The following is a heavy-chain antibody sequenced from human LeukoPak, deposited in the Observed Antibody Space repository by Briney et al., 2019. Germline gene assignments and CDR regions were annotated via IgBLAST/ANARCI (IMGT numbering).Heavy chain of an antibody. J-gene: IGHJ4*02. CDR1: GGSISSYY. Sequence: SETLSLTCTVSGGSISSYYWSWIRQPPGKGLEWIGYIYYSGSTNYNPSLKSRVTISVDTFKNQFSLKLSSVTAADTAVYYCARSATVTTREFDYWGQGTLVTVSS. V-gene: IGHV4-59*01. CDR2: IYYSGST. CDR3: ARSATVTTREFDY. D-gene: IGHD4-17*01.